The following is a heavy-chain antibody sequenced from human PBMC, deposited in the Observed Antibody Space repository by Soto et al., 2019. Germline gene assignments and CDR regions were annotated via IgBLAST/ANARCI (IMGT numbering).Heavy chain of an antibody. Sequence: QVHLQQWGAGLLKPSETLSLSCTVSGASFSEYYWSWSRHPPGKGLEWIGETNHRGVTHYNRSPMSRGTISVETSNNQFSLRLSTETAADAGVYYCARFGRMGVNHWGQGSMVIVSS. CDR3: ARFGRMGVNH. J-gene: IGHJ5*02. V-gene: IGHV4-34*01. D-gene: IGHD2-8*01. CDR1: GASFSEYY. CDR2: TNHRGVT.